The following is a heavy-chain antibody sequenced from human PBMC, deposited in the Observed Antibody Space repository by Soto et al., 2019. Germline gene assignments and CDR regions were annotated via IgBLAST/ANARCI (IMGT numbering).Heavy chain of an antibody. D-gene: IGHD6-13*01. J-gene: IGHJ5*02. V-gene: IGHV4-59*01. CDR2: IYYSGST. CDR3: AIFFISAAHHALFAP. CDR1: GGSISSYY. Sequence: PEKLCVTYTVSGGSISSYYWSWIRQPPGKGLEWIGYIYYSGSTNYNPSLKSRVTISVDTSKNQFSLKLSSVTAADTAVYYCAIFFISAAHHALFAPRGQGTLVIVSS.